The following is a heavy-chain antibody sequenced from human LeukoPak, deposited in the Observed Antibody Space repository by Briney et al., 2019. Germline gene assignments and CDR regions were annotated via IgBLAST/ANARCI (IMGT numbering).Heavy chain of an antibody. Sequence: HSGGSLRLFCAASGFTLSNYGMQWVRQAPGKGLEWVAVISHDGTTTFYADSVKGRFTLSRDNSKNTLDLQMDSLRAEDTAVYFCAKEPNAYSSGRYFQDWGQGTLVTVSS. D-gene: IGHD6-25*01. CDR1: GFTLSNYG. CDR3: AKEPNAYSSGRYFQD. V-gene: IGHV3-30*18. CDR2: ISHDGTTT. J-gene: IGHJ1*01.